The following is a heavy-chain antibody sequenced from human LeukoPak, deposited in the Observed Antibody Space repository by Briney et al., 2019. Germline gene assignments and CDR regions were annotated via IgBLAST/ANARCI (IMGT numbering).Heavy chain of an antibody. J-gene: IGHJ4*02. Sequence: ASVKVSCKASGYTFTGYYMHWVRQAPGQGLEWMGWINPNSGGTNYAQKFQGRVTMTRDTSISTAYMELSRLRSDDTAVYHCATATQFYYDFWSGYYVGNDFWGQGTLVTVSS. CDR2: INPNSGGT. CDR3: ATATQFYYDFWSGYYVGNDF. D-gene: IGHD3-3*01. V-gene: IGHV1-2*02. CDR1: GYTFTGYY.